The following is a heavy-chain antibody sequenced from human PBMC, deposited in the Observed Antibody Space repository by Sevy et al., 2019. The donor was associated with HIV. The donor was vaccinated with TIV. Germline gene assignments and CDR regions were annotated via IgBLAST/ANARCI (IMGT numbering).Heavy chain of an antibody. V-gene: IGHV3-48*03. CDR1: GSTFSSYD. D-gene: IGHD2-15*01. CDR3: TRNGGAFDIGFDP. Sequence: GGSLRLSCTASGSTFSSYDMNCVRQAPGKGLEWVSTTSSSGSSTYYADSVKCRFSISRENAKNSLNLQMNSLGAEETDVYYCTRNGGAFDIGFDPWGQGTLVTVSS. CDR2: TSSSGSST. J-gene: IGHJ5*02.